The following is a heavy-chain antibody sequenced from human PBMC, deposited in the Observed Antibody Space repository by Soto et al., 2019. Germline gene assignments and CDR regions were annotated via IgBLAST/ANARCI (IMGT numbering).Heavy chain of an antibody. V-gene: IGHV3-30-3*01. CDR3: ARTYHYGDYTTEYYYYGMDV. Sequence: PGGSLRLSCAASGFTFSSYAMHWVRQAPGKGLEWVAVISYDGSNKYYADSVKGRFTISRDNSKNTLYLQMNSLRAEDTAVYYCARTYHYGDYTTEYYYYGMDVWGQGTTVTVSS. D-gene: IGHD4-17*01. J-gene: IGHJ6*02. CDR2: ISYDGSNK. CDR1: GFTFSSYA.